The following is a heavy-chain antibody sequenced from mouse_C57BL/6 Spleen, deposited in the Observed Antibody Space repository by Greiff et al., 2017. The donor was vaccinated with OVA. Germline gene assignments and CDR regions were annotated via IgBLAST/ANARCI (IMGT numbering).Heavy chain of an antibody. J-gene: IGHJ4*01. CDR3: ARTHYYGSYAMDY. CDR2: ISSGSSTI. D-gene: IGHD1-1*01. V-gene: IGHV5-17*01. Sequence: EVKLMESGGGLVKPGGSLKLSCAASGFTFSDYGMHWVRQAPEKGLEWVAYISSGSSTIYYADTVKGRFTISRDNAKNTLFLQMTSLRSEDTAMYYCARTHYYGSYAMDYWGQGTSVTVSS. CDR1: GFTFSDYG.